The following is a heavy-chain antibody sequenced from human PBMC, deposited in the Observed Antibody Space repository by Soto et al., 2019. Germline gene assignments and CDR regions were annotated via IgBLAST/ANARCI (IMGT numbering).Heavy chain of an antibody. CDR1: GFTFSSYA. Sequence: PGGSLRLSCAASGFTFSSYAMSWVRQAPGKGLEWVSAISGSGGSTYYADSVKGRFTISRDNSKNTLYLQMNSLRAEDTAVYYCAKKSRWVMAGYYYYGMDVWGQGTTVTVSS. V-gene: IGHV3-23*01. CDR3: AKKSRWVMAGYYYYGMDV. J-gene: IGHJ6*02. CDR2: ISGSGGST. D-gene: IGHD6-19*01.